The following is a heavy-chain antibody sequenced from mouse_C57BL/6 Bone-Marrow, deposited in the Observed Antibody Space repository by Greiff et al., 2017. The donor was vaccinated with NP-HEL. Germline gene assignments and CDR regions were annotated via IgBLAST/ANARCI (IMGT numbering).Heavy chain of an antibody. CDR2: ISSGGSYT. CDR3: ARRVTTEFAY. Sequence: EVQLLESGGDLVKPVGSLKLSCAASGFTFSSYGMSWVRQTPDKRLEWVATISSGGSYTYYPDSVKGRFTISRDNAKNTLYLQMSSLKSEDTAMYYCARRVTTEFAYWGQGTLVTVSA. V-gene: IGHV5-6*01. CDR1: GFTFSSYG. J-gene: IGHJ3*01. D-gene: IGHD1-1*01.